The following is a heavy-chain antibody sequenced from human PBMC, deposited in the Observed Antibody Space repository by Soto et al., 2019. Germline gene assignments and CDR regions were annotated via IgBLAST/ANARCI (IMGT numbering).Heavy chain of an antibody. J-gene: IGHJ4*02. Sequence: PSETLSLTCAVYGWSFSGYYWSWIRQPPGRGLEWIGEINHSGSTNYNPSLKSRVTISVDTSKNQFSLKLSSVTAAHTAVYYCARFRSYSTYQLLSQPKTQIYYFDYWGQGTLVTVSS. V-gene: IGHV4-34*01. CDR1: GWSFSGYY. D-gene: IGHD2-2*01. CDR3: ARFRSYSTYQLLSQPKTQIYYFDY. CDR2: INHSGST.